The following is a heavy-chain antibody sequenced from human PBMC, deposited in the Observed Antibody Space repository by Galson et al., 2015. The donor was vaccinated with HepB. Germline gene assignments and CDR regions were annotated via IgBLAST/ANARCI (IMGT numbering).Heavy chain of an antibody. J-gene: IGHJ4*02. CDR3: ARVGTSGSYRFWRGGEVVFDY. Sequence: QSGAEVTKPGESLRISCKGSGYSFTSYWIGWVRQMPGKGLEWMGIIYPGDSDTRYSPSFQGQVTISADKSISTAYLQWSSLKASDTAMYYCARVGTSGSYRFWRGGEVVFDYWGQGTLVTVSS. CDR1: GYSFTSYW. V-gene: IGHV5-51*01. CDR2: IYPGDSDT. D-gene: IGHD1-26*01.